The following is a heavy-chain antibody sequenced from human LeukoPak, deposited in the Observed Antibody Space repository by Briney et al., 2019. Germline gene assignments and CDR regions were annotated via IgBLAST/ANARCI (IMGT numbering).Heavy chain of an antibody. CDR1: GFTFSSYE. J-gene: IGHJ5*02. D-gene: IGHD6-19*01. CDR2: ISSSGSTI. CDR3: ARAGQQWLVRGLDP. Sequence: GGSLRLSCAASGFTFSSYEMNWVRQAPGKGLEWVSYISSSGSTIYYADSVKGRFTISRDNAKNSLYLQMNSLRAEDTAVYYCARAGQQWLVRGLDPWGQGTLVTVSS. V-gene: IGHV3-48*03.